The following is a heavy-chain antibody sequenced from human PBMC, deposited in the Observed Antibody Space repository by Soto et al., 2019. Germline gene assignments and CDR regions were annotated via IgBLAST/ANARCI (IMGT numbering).Heavy chain of an antibody. J-gene: IGHJ3*02. CDR3: GRNVPWIAFDRLTSFGI. Sequence: ASVKVSCKASGYTFTSYAMHWVRQAPGQRLEWMGWINAGNGNTKSSQKFQGRVTITRDTSASTAYMELSSLRSEDTAVYYCGRNVPWIAFDRLTSFGIWGQGTMVTVSS. D-gene: IGHD2-21*01. CDR1: GYTFTSYA. CDR2: INAGNGNT. V-gene: IGHV1-3*01.